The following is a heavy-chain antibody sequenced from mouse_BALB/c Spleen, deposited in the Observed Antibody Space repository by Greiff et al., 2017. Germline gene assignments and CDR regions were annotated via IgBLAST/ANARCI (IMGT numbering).Heavy chain of an antibody. V-gene: IGHV1-15*01. CDR1: GYTFTDFE. CDR2: IDPETGGT. J-gene: IGHJ4*01. Sequence: QVQLQQSGAELVRPGASVTLSCKASGYTFTDFEMHWVKQTPVHGLEWIVAIDPETGGTAYNQKFKGKTTLSADKSSSTAYMELRSLTSEDSAVYYCAREGSPGYWGQGTSVTVSS. CDR3: AREGSPGY.